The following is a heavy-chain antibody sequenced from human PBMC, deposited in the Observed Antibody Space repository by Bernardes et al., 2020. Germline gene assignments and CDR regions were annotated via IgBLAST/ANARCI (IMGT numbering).Heavy chain of an antibody. CDR2: ISWNGGSI. CDR1: GFGFDDHA. V-gene: IGHV3-9*01. CDR3: ARGFTSGWRLYFDY. Sequence: GWSLRLSCETSGFGFDDHAMHWVRQAPGKGLEWVSGISWNGGSILYADSVKGRFTISRDNAKNYLYLQMNSLTTEDTAFYYCARGFTSGWRLYFDYWGQGRLVTVSS. J-gene: IGHJ4*02. D-gene: IGHD6-19*01.